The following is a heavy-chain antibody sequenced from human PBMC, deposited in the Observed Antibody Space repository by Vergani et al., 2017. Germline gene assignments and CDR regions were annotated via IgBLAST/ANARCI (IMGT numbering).Heavy chain of an antibody. CDR3: ARDHPRGYSYGIGY. D-gene: IGHD5-18*01. Sequence: EVQLVESGGGLVQPGRSLRLSCAASGFTFSSYSMNWVRQAPGKGLEWVSSISSSSSYIYYADSVKGRFTISRDNAKNSLYLQMNSLRAEDTAVYYCARDHPRGYSYGIGYWGQGTLVTVSS. CDR1: GFTFSSYS. CDR2: ISSSSSYI. J-gene: IGHJ4*02. V-gene: IGHV3-21*01.